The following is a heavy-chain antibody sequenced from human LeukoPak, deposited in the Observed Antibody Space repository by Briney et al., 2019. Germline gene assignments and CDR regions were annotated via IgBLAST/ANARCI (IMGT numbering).Heavy chain of an antibody. CDR3: AKDQDGSPDY. CDR2: ISGSGGST. D-gene: IGHD3-10*01. J-gene: IGHJ4*02. CDR1: GFTFSSYA. V-gene: IGHV3-23*01. Sequence: GGSLRLSCAASGFTFSSYAMSWVRQDRGKGRERVSAISGSGGSTYYADSVKGRFTISKDNSKNTMYLQMNSLRAEDTAVYYCAKDQDGSPDYWGQGTLVTVSS.